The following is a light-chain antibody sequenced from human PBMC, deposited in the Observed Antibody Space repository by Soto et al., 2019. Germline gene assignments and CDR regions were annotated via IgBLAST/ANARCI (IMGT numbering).Light chain of an antibody. CDR3: TSWGI. Sequence: QSVLTQPASASGSPGQSITISRTGTTSDIGDYNYVSWYQHLPDKVPKLIISLVSNRPSGVSNRFSGSKSGNTASLTISGLQAEDEGDYYCTSWGIFGPGTKVTVL. J-gene: IGLJ1*01. V-gene: IGLV2-14*01. CDR1: TSDIGDYNY. CDR2: LVS.